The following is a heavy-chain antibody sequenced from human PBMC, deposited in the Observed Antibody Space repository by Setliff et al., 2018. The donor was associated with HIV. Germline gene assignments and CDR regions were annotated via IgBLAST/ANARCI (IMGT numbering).Heavy chain of an antibody. CDR2: INPGSGAT. Sequence: ASVKVSCKASGYTFTGYNLHWLRQAPGQGLEWMGVINPGSGATIYAQRFQGRLTMTRDTSTSTVYMELSSLRSEDTAVYYCAGGLKEGVRSTSCGDFWGQGTPVTVSS. V-gene: IGHV1-46*01. CDR1: GYTFTGYN. D-gene: IGHD2-2*01. J-gene: IGHJ4*02. CDR3: AGGLKEGVRSTSCGDF.